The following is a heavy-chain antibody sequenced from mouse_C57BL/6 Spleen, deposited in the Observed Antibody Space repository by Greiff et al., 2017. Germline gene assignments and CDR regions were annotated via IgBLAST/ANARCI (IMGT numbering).Heavy chain of an antibody. CDR2: IYTGDGDT. CDR1: GYAFSSYW. D-gene: IGHD1-1*01. Sequence: VQLQQSGAELVKPGASVKISCKASGYAFSSYWMHWVKQRPGKGLEWIGQIYTGDGDTNYNVKFKGKATLTADTSSSTAYMPLSILTAEDSAVYVCARGNSSSPFAYWGQGTLVTVSA. V-gene: IGHV1-80*01. CDR3: ARGNSSSPFAY. J-gene: IGHJ3*01.